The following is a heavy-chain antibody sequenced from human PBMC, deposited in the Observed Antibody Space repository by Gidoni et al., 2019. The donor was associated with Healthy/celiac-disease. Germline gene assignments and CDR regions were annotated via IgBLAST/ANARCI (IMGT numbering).Heavy chain of an antibody. CDR3: AGAGYSGSPGAFDI. V-gene: IGHV4-59*01. CDR2: IYYSGST. J-gene: IGHJ3*02. D-gene: IGHD1-26*01. Sequence: QVQLQESGPGLVKPSETLSLTCTVSGGSISSYYWSWIRQPPGKGLEWIGYIYYSGSTNYNPSLKSRVTISVDTSKNQFSLKLSSVTAADTAVYYCAGAGYSGSPGAFDIWGQGTMVTVSS. CDR1: GGSISSYY.